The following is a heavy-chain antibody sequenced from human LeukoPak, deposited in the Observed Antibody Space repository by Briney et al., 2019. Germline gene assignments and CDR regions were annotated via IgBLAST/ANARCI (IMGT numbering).Heavy chain of an antibody. CDR3: ACDDYGDYDY. D-gene: IGHD4-17*01. CDR2: ISGSGTTT. Sequence: GGSLRLSCAASGFTFSTYAMSWVRQAPGKGLEWVSGISGSGTTTYYADSVKGRFTIPRDSSRNTLYLQMNSLRAEDTAVYYCACDDYGDYDYWGQGTLVTVSS. CDR1: GFTFSTYA. J-gene: IGHJ4*02. V-gene: IGHV3-23*01.